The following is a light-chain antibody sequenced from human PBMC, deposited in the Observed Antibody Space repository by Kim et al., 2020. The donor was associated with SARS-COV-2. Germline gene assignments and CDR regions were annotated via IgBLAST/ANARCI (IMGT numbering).Light chain of an antibody. V-gene: IGLV2-14*03. CDR3: SAYTSSSTRV. Sequence: QSITISCTGTSSNVGGYNYVSWYQQHPGKAPNLMIYDVSNRPSGVSNRFSGSKSGNTASLTISGLQAEDEADYYCSAYTSSSTRVFGGGTQLTVL. J-gene: IGLJ3*02. CDR2: DVS. CDR1: SSNVGGYNY.